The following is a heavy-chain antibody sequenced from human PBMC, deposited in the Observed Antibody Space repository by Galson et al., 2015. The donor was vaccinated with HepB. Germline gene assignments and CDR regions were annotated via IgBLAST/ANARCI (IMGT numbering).Heavy chain of an antibody. CDR2: INAGNGNT. Sequence: SVKVSCKASGYTFTTYGIHWVRQAPGQRLEWMAWINAGNGNTRYSQKFQDRVTITADKSTSTAYMELSSLRSEDTAVYHCARHAYSDYWYFDLWGRGTLVTVSS. V-gene: IGHV1-3*01. CDR3: ARHAYSDYWYFDL. D-gene: IGHD4-11*01. CDR1: GYTFTTYG. J-gene: IGHJ2*01.